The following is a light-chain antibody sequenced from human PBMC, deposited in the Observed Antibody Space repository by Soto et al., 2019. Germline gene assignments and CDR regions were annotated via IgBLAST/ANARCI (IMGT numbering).Light chain of an antibody. V-gene: IGLV1-44*01. CDR2: TND. CDR3: SSWDDNLDAEV. Sequence: QSVLTQPPSASGTPGQRVTISCSGSSSSIGSNTVNWYQQLPGTAPKLLIYTNDQRPSGVPDRFSGSKSGTSASLAISGLQFEDEADYHCSSWDDNLDAEVFGAGTKLTAL. CDR1: SSSIGSNT. J-gene: IGLJ1*01.